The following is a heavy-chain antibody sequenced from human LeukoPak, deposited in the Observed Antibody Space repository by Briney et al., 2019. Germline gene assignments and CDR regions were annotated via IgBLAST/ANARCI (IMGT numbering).Heavy chain of an antibody. D-gene: IGHD2-15*01. Sequence: GGSLRLSCAASAFTFSSYWMHWVRQAPGKGLVWVSRINSDGSSTSYADSVKGRFTISRDNAKNTLYLQMNSLGAEDTAMYYCARGSDCSGGSCYSYWYFDLWGRGTLVTVSS. J-gene: IGHJ2*01. V-gene: IGHV3-74*01. CDR1: AFTFSSYW. CDR2: INSDGSST. CDR3: ARGSDCSGGSCYSYWYFDL.